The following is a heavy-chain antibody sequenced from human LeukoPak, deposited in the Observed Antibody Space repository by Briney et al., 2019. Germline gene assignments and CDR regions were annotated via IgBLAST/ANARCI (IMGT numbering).Heavy chain of an antibody. CDR1: GGSFSGYY. CDR2: IYYSGST. Sequence: SETLSLTCAVYGGSFSGYYWSWIRQPPGKGLEWIGSIYYSGSTYYNPSLKSRVTISVDASKNQFSLKLSSVTAADTAAYYCARDRRGPTRYYFDYWGQGTLVTVSS. V-gene: IGHV4-34*01. D-gene: IGHD3-10*01. J-gene: IGHJ4*02. CDR3: ARDRRGPTRYYFDY.